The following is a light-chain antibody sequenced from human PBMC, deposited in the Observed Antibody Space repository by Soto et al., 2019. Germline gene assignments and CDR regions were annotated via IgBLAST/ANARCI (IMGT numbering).Light chain of an antibody. Sequence: IQLTQSPSSLSASVGDRVTITCRASQGIINYLAWYQQKPGKAPKLLIYGASTLESAVPSRHGGSGAGTYFTLTVSSLQPEEFAIYYCQLLIKYPPPFGPGTKVDIK. V-gene: IGKV1-9*01. CDR3: QLLIKYPPP. CDR1: QGIINY. J-gene: IGKJ3*01. CDR2: GAS.